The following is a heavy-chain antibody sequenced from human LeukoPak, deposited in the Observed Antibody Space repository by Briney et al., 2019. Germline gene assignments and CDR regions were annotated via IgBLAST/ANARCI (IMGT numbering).Heavy chain of an antibody. CDR3: ARDYCGGDCFPDY. D-gene: IGHD2-21*02. Sequence: GASVKVSCKASGYTFTGYYVHWVRQPPGQGLEWMGRINPNSGDTNYAQKFQGRVTMTRDTSISTAYMELSRLRSDDTAVYYCARDYCGGDCFPDYWGQGTLVTVSS. CDR2: INPNSGDT. J-gene: IGHJ4*02. CDR1: GYTFTGYY. V-gene: IGHV1-2*06.